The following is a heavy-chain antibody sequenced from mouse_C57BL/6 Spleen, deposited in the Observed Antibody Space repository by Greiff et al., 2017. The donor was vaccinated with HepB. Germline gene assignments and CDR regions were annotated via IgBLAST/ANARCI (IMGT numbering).Heavy chain of an antibody. D-gene: IGHD1-1*01. CDR2: INPNNGGT. J-gene: IGHJ2*01. Sequence: EVQLQQSGPELVKPGASVKISCKASGYTFTDYYMNWVKQSHGKSLEWIGDINPNNGGTSYNQKFKGKATLTVDKSSSTAYMELRSRTSEDSAVYYCARGGLTTVVDYWGQGTTLTVSS. CDR3: ARGGLTTVVDY. CDR1: GYTFTDYY. V-gene: IGHV1-26*01.